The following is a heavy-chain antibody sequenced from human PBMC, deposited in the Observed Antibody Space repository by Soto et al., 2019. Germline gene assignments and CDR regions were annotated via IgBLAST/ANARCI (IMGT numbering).Heavy chain of an antibody. J-gene: IGHJ6*02. CDR3: ARDLRITIFGVVIIVDYYGMDV. CDR1: PFTLSSYW. V-gene: IGHV3-7*03. D-gene: IGHD3-3*01. Sequence: PGRRLRLSWAASPFTLSSYWISWGRQAPGKRMEWVANIKQDGSEEYYVDSVKGRFTISRDNAKNSLYLEMNILRAEYTAVYYCARDLRITIFGVVIIVDYYGMDVWSQGTTVTVSS. CDR2: IKQDGSEE.